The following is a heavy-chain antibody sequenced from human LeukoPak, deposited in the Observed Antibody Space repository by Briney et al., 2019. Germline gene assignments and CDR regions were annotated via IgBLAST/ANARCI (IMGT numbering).Heavy chain of an antibody. CDR2: IYYSGST. Sequence: SETLSLTCTVSGGSISSGDYYWSWIRQPPGRGLEWIGYIYYSGSTYYNPSLKSRVTISVDTSKNQFSLKLSSVTAADTAVYYCASCHYYYYGMDVWGQGTTVTVSS. CDR3: ASCHYYYYGMDV. CDR1: GGSISSGDYY. V-gene: IGHV4-30-4*01. J-gene: IGHJ6*02.